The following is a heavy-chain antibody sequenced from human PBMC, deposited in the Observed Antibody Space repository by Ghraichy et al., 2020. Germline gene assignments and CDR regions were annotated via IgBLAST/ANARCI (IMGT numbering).Heavy chain of an antibody. CDR3: AKTNGNYDSSGYYFYYYYGMDV. V-gene: IGHV3-23*01. CDR1: GFTFSSYA. Sequence: GGSLRLSCAASGFTFSSYAMSWVRQAPGKGLEWVSAISGSGGSTYYADSVKGRFTISRDNSKNTLYLQMNSLRAEDTDVYYCAKTNGNYDSSGYYFYYYYGMDVWGQGTTVTVSS. J-gene: IGHJ6*02. D-gene: IGHD3-22*01. CDR2: ISGSGGST.